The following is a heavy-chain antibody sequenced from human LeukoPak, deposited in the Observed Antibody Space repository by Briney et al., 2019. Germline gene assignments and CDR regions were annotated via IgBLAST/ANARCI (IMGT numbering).Heavy chain of an antibody. V-gene: IGHV1-46*01. CDR1: GYTFTSYY. CDR2: INPSGGST. Sequence: ASVKVSCKVSGYTFTSYYIHWVRQAPGQGLEWMGIINPSGGSTSSAQKFQGRVTITADKSTSTAYMELSSLRSEDTAVYYCASNPLNTPYPYFDYWGQGTLVTVSS. CDR3: ASNPLNTPYPYFDY. J-gene: IGHJ4*02. D-gene: IGHD2-15*01.